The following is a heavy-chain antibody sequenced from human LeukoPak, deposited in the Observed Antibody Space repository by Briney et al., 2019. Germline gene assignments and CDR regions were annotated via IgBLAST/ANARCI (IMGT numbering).Heavy chain of an antibody. CDR1: GGSISSGDYY. Sequence: SETLSLTCTVSGGSISSGDYYWSWIRQPPGKGLEWIGYIYYSGTTYYNPSLKSRVTISIDTSKNHFSLKLSSVTAADTAVYYCATAVTENSGYYTNFDYWGQGTLVPVSS. CDR2: IYYSGTT. D-gene: IGHD3-22*01. V-gene: IGHV4-30-4*01. J-gene: IGHJ4*02. CDR3: ATAVTENSGYYTNFDY.